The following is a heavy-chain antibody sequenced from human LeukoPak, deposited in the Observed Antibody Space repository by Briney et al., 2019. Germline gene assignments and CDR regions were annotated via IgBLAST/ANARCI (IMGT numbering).Heavy chain of an antibody. J-gene: IGHJ5*02. CDR3: AREPYSSGWYREPQGNWFDP. Sequence: ASVKVSCKASGYTFTSYGISWVRQAPGQGLEWMGWISAYNGNTNYAQKLRGRVTMTTDTSTSTAYMELRSLRSDDTAVYYCAREPYSSGWYREPQGNWFDPWGQGTLVTVSS. D-gene: IGHD6-19*01. CDR1: GYTFTSYG. V-gene: IGHV1-18*01. CDR2: ISAYNGNT.